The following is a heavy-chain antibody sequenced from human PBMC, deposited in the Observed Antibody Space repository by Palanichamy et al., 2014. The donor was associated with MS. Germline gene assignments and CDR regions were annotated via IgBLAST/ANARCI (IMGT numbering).Heavy chain of an antibody. J-gene: IGHJ6*02. V-gene: IGHV3-13*01. CDR3: ARVRGGGSSTYGMDV. Sequence: EVQLVESGGGLVQPGGSLRLSCAASGFTFSSYDMHWVRQATGKGLEWVSAIGTAGDTYYPGSVKGRFTISRENAKNSLYLQMNSLRAGDTAVYYCARVRGGGSSTYGMDVWGQGTTVTVSS. CDR1: GFTFSSYD. CDR2: IGTAGDT. D-gene: IGHD5-12*01.